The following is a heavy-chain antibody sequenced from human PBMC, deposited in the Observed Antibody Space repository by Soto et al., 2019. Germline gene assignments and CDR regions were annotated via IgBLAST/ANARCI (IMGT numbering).Heavy chain of an antibody. D-gene: IGHD6-13*01. CDR2: IYGGLTT. J-gene: IGHJ6*02. CDR3: ARDRIEAAGTPRFNYYYGMDV. V-gene: IGHV3-53*01. Sequence: GGSLRLSCAASGFTVSSAYMTWVRQAPGKGLEWVSVIYGGLTTSYADSVKGRFTISRDNSKNTLFLQMNSLRAEDTAVYYCARDRIEAAGTPRFNYYYGMDVWGQGTTVTVSS. CDR1: GFTVSSAY.